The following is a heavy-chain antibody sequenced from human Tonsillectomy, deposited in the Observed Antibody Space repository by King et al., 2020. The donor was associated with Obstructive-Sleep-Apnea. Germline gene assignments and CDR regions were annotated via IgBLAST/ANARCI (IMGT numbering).Heavy chain of an antibody. CDR3: ARDRGYDSLTDHHSDDLDL. V-gene: IGHV3-7*03. CDR1: GFTFSSYW. J-gene: IGHJ3*01. Sequence: DVQLVESGGGLVQPGGSLRLSCAASGFTFSSYWMSWVRQTPGKGLEWVANIKKDGREKYYVDSVRGRFTISRDNAKNSLYLQMNSLRTEDTAVYYCARDRGYDSLTDHHSDDLDLWGQGTMVTVSS. CDR2: IKKDGREK. D-gene: IGHD3-9*01.